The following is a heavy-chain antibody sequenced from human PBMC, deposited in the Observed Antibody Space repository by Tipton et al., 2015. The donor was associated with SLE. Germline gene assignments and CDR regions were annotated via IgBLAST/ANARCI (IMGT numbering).Heavy chain of an antibody. CDR3: ARDPALPGGDYSDMDV. Sequence: SLRLSCAASGFTFRAFWMHWVRQAPGKGLVWVSRLENDGSTTDYADSVKGRFTISRDNARNTLYLQMNSLRAEDTAVYHCARDPALPGGDYSDMDVWGQGTTVTVSS. D-gene: IGHD3-16*01. V-gene: IGHV3-74*01. CDR1: GFTFRAFW. J-gene: IGHJ6*02. CDR2: LENDGSTT.